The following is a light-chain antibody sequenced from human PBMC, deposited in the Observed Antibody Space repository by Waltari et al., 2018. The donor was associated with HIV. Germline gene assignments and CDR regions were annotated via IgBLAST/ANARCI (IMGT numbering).Light chain of an antibody. V-gene: IGKV3-15*01. CDR2: GAS. CDR1: QSVSSN. J-gene: IGKJ2*01. Sequence: EIVMTQSPATLSVSPGERATLSCRASQSVSSNLAWYQQKPGQAPRLLIYGASTRATGIPARFSGSGSGTEFTLTISSLEPGDFATYYCQQDQTFGQGTKLDI. CDR3: QQDQT.